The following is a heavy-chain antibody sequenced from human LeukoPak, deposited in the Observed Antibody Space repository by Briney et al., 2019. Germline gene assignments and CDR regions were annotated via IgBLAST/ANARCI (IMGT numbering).Heavy chain of an antibody. CDR2: MNQDGSDK. CDR1: GFTLSDYW. V-gene: IGHV3-7*01. J-gene: IGHJ4*02. CDR3: ARESTEERPGC. D-gene: IGHD1-1*01. Sequence: GSLRLSCAASGFTLSDYWMSWVRQAPGKGLEWVANMNQDGSDKNYVDSVKGRFTISRDDAKNSLLLQMTSLRAEDAAVYYCARESTEERPGCWGQGTLVTVSS.